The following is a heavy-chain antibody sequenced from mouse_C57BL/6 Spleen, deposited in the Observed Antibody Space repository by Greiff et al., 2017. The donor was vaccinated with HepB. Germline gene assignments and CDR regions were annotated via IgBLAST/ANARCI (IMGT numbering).Heavy chain of an antibody. CDR2: INPNNGTT. CDR3: VCGRATGVPYAMDY. CDR1: GYTFTSYW. V-gene: IGHV1-39*01. Sequence: VQLQQSGPELVKPGASVKLSCKASGYTFTSYWMHWVKQRPGQGLEWIGVINPNNGTTSYNQKFKGKATLTVDQSSSTAYMQLNSLTSEDSAVYYCVCGRATGVPYAMDYWGQGTSVTVSS. J-gene: IGHJ4*01. D-gene: IGHD1-1*01.